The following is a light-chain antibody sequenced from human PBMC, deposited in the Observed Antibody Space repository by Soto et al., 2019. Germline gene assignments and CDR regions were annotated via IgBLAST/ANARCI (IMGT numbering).Light chain of an antibody. Sequence: EIVMTQSPVTLSVSPGERAALSCRASQSISGHLAWYQQKPGQAPRLLIYGASARPTGVPTRFGGSGSGTDFTLTISRVQSDDAAVYYCQQYDSWPPITFGQETKVDIK. CDR1: QSISGH. CDR2: GAS. V-gene: IGKV3-15*01. CDR3: QQYDSWPPIT. J-gene: IGKJ2*01.